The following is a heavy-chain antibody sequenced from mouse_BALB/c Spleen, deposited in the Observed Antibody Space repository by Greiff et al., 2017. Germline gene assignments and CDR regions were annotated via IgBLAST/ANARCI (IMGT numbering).Heavy chain of an antibody. V-gene: IGHV5-9*03. Sequence: EVHLVESGGGLVKPGGSLKLSCAASGFTFSSYTMSWVRQTPEKRLEWVATISSGGGNTYYPDSVKGRFTISRDNAKNNLYLQMSSLRSEDTALYYCARSGRDYGYDAMDYWGQGTSVTVSS. CDR1: GFTFSSYT. CDR2: ISSGGGNT. D-gene: IGHD1-2*01. J-gene: IGHJ4*01. CDR3: ARSGRDYGYDAMDY.